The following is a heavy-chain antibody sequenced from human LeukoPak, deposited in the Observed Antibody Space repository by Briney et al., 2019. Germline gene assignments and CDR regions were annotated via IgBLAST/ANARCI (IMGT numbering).Heavy chain of an antibody. CDR3: ARDRSGAPDS. V-gene: IGHV3-30*02. CDR2: IRYDGSNR. J-gene: IGHJ4*02. D-gene: IGHD1-26*01. CDR1: GFTFSSYG. Sequence: GGSLRLSCAASGFTFSSYGMHWVRQAPGKGLEWVAFIRYDGSNRNYADSVKGRFTISRDNSKNTLYLQMNSLRAEDTAVYYCARDRSGAPDSWGQGTLVTVSS.